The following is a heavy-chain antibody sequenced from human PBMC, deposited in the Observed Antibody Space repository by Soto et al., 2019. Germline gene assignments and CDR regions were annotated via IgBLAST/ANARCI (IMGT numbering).Heavy chain of an antibody. Sequence: SETLSLTCTVSGGSISSYYWSWIRQPPGKGLEWIGYIYYSGSTNYNPSLKSRVTISVDTSKNQLSLKLSSVTAADTAVYYCARGRITMVRGVITHWFDPWGQGTLVTVSS. J-gene: IGHJ5*02. CDR3: ARGRITMVRGVITHWFDP. CDR1: GGSISSYY. D-gene: IGHD3-10*01. CDR2: IYYSGST. V-gene: IGHV4-59*01.